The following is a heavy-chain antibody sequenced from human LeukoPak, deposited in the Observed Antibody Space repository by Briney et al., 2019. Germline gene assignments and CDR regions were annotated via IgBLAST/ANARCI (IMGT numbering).Heavy chain of an antibody. D-gene: IGHD3-10*01. J-gene: IGHJ4*02. CDR1: GFTFSSYA. Sequence: GRSLRLSCAASGFTFSSYAMHWVRQAPGKGLEWVAVISYDGSNKYYADSVKGRFTISRDNSKNTLYLQMNSLRAEDTAVHYCARDNWPFGESLSGMDYWGQGTLVTVSS. CDR3: ARDNWPFGESLSGMDY. V-gene: IGHV3-30-3*01. CDR2: ISYDGSNK.